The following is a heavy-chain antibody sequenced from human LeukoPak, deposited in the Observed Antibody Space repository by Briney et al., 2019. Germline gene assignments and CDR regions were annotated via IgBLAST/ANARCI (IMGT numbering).Heavy chain of an antibody. CDR2: SIGSGGSA. CDR3: ARDQRDSYGYEPPIYYFDY. V-gene: IGHV3-23*01. J-gene: IGHJ4*02. D-gene: IGHD5-18*01. Sequence: GGSLRLSCVASGFTFSTYTMNWIRQAPGKGLEWVSGSIGSGGSAFYADSVKGRLSISRDTSKNTLFLHMNNLRAEDTAVYYCARDQRDSYGYEPPIYYFDYWGQGTLVTVSS. CDR1: GFTFSTYT.